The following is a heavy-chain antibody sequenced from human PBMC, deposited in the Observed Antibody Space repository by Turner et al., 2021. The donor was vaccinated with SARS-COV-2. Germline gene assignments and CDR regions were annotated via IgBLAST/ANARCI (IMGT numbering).Heavy chain of an antibody. D-gene: IGHD5-18*01. V-gene: IGHV3-30*18. CDR2: ISYDGSNK. CDR3: AKVFFSYGYHSFYFDY. J-gene: IGHJ4*02. Sequence: VQLVESGGGLVQPGRSLELYCAAYGFTFSSYGMHWVRQAPGKGLEWLAVISYDGSNKYYADSVKGRFTISRDNSKNTLYLQMNSLRAEDTAVYYCAKVFFSYGYHSFYFDYWGQGTLVTVSS. CDR1: GFTFSSYG.